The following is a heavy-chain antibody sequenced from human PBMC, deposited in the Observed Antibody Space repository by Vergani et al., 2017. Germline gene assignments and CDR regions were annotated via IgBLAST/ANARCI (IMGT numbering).Heavy chain of an antibody. V-gene: IGHV3-13*01. D-gene: IGHD1-26*01. Sequence: EVQLVESGGGLVQPGGSLRLSCAASGFTFSSYDMHWVRQATGKGLEWVSAIGTAGDTYYPGSVKGRFTISRENAKNTLYLQMDSLRAEDTAVYYCARDGWELLDYFYYMDVWGKGTTVTVSS. CDR3: ARDGWELLDYFYYMDV. CDR1: GFTFSSYD. J-gene: IGHJ6*03. CDR2: IGTAGDT.